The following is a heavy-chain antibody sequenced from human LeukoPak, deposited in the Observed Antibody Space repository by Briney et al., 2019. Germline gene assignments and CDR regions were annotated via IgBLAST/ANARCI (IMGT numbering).Heavy chain of an antibody. CDR1: GFTFSSYG. CDR3: AKDPYGDNTFDY. J-gene: IGHJ4*02. V-gene: IGHV3-30*02. Sequence: PGGSLRLSCAASGFTFSSYGMHWVRQAPGKGLEWVAFIRYDGSNKYYADSVKGRFTISRGNSKNTLYLQMNSLRAEDTAVYYCAKDPYGDNTFDYWGQGTLVTVSS. D-gene: IGHD4-17*01. CDR2: IRYDGSNK.